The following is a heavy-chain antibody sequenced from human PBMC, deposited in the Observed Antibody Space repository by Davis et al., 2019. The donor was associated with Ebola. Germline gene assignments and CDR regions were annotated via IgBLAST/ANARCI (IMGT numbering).Heavy chain of an antibody. V-gene: IGHV3-30-3*01. D-gene: IGHD5-18*01. CDR1: GFTFSSYA. J-gene: IGHJ4*02. CDR2: ISYDGSNK. CDR3: ANSQYSYAHSPIDY. Sequence: GESLKISCAASGFTFSSYAMHWVRQAPGKGLEWVAVISYDGSNKYYADSVKGRFTISRDNSKNTLYLQMNSLRAEDTAVYYCANSQYSYAHSPIDYWGQGTLVTVSS.